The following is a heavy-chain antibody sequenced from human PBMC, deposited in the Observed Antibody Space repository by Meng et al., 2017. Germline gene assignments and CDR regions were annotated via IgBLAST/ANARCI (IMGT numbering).Heavy chain of an antibody. Sequence: GESLKISCAASGFTFSSYAMHWVRQAPGKGLEWVAVISYDGSNKYYADSVKGRFTISRDNSKNTLYLQMNSLRAEETAVYYCARVGRIAAADLPRGDYWGQGTLVTVSS. V-gene: IGHV3-30*01. D-gene: IGHD6-13*01. J-gene: IGHJ4*02. CDR2: ISYDGSNK. CDR1: GFTFSSYA. CDR3: ARVGRIAAADLPRGDY.